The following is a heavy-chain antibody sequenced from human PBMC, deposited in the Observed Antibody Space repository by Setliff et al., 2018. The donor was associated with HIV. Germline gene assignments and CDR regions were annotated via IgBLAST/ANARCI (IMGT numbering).Heavy chain of an antibody. J-gene: IGHJ6*02. CDR1: GYTFTGSF. Sequence: GASVKVSCKSSGYTFTGSFMHWVRQAPGQGLEWMGWINCNSGGTYYAQNFQGRVTMTRDTSINTAYMELSRLRSDDTAVYYCARYLVVVPVAVGGLDVWGQGTTVTSP. CDR2: INCNSGGT. V-gene: IGHV1-2*02. D-gene: IGHD2-2*01. CDR3: ARYLVVVPVAVGGLDV.